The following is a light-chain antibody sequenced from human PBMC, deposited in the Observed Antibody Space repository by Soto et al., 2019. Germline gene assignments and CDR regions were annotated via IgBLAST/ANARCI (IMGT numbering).Light chain of an antibody. CDR3: QQYGSSGT. J-gene: IGKJ1*01. Sequence: EIVMTQSPATLSLSPGERATLSCRASQSISTDLAWYQQKPGQAPRLLIYLASTRATGIPARLSGSGSGTEFTLTFSRLEPEEFAVDYCQQYGSSGTVGQGTKVDIK. CDR1: QSISTD. CDR2: LAS. V-gene: IGKV3-15*01.